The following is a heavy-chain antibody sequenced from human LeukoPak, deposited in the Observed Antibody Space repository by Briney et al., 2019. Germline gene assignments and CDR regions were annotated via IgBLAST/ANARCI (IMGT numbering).Heavy chain of an antibody. D-gene: IGHD4-17*01. V-gene: IGHV4-61*01. CDR1: GGSVSSGNYY. J-gene: IGHJ3*02. CDR2: VHYSGST. CDR3: ARWDYGDYVGFDI. Sequence: SETLSLTCTVSGGSVSSGNYYWSWLRQPPGKGLEWIAYVHYSGSTDNSPSLRSRVTISVDTSKNQVSLKLSSVTAADTAVYYCARWDYGDYVGFDIWGQGTMVTVSS.